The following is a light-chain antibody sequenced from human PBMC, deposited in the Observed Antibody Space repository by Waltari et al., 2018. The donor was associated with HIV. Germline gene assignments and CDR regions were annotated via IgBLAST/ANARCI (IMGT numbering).Light chain of an antibody. CDR3: YCAAAKNV. CDR2: KDP. CDR1: VVAKNF. Sequence: SFDLTQPSSVSVSPGQTARIPCSGTVVAKNFVRWFQQKPGRPPTLVIYKDPERPSEIPERFSGSSSGTTATLTITGAQVEDEADYYCYCAAAKNVLGGGTKLTVL. J-gene: IGLJ2*01. V-gene: IGLV3-27*01.